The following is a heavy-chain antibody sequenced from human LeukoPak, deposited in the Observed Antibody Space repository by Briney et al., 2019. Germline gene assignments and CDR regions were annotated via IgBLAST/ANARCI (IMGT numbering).Heavy chain of an antibody. D-gene: IGHD3-10*01. CDR1: GGTFSSYA. CDR2: IIPIFGTA. Sequence: SVKVSCKASGGTFSSYAISWVRQAPGQGLEWMGGIIPIFGTANYAQKFQGRVTIIADESTSTAYMELSSLRSEDTAVYYCARKRNYYGSGSYYEDDYYGMDVWGQGTTVTVSS. V-gene: IGHV1-69*13. J-gene: IGHJ6*02. CDR3: ARKRNYYGSGSYYEDDYYGMDV.